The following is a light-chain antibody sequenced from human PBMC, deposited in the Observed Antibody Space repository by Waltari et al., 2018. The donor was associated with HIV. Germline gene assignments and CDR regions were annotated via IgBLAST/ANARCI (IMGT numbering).Light chain of an antibody. CDR3: QQYDSYPLT. Sequence: DFQMTQSPATLSASVGDRVTITCRASQSISSWLAWYQQKPGKAPKVLIYKASSLGSGVPSRSSGSGSGTEFTLTISSLQPADFATYYCQQYDSYPLTFGGGTKVEIK. CDR2: KAS. J-gene: IGKJ4*01. V-gene: IGKV1-5*03. CDR1: QSISSW.